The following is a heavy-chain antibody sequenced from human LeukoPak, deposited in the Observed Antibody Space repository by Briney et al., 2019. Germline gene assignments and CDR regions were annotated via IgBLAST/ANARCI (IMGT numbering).Heavy chain of an antibody. CDR2: IPKEGSNK. Sequence: GGSLRLSCGASGFTFSTYPMHWVRQAPGKGLEWVAAIPKEGSNKYYADSVKGRYTISRDSSKNMLYLEMNSLSGEDTAVYYCVKRGSDGGPYFFDYWGQGTLVTVSS. CDR3: VKRGSDGGPYFFDY. D-gene: IGHD3-3*01. J-gene: IGHJ4*02. V-gene: IGHV3-30*18. CDR1: GFTFSTYP.